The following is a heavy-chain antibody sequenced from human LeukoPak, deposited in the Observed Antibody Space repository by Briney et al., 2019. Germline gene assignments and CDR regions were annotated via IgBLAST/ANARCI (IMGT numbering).Heavy chain of an antibody. CDR1: GGSISGSSYY. D-gene: IGHD3-3*01. V-gene: IGHV4-39*07. J-gene: IGHJ5*02. CDR3: ARDLYDFWSGYYVNWFDP. Sequence: PSETLSLTCTVSGGSISGSSYYWGWIRQPPGKGLEWIGSIYYSGSTNYNPSLKSRVTISVDKSKNQFSLKLSSVTAADTAVYYCARDLYDFWSGYYVNWFDPWGQGTLVTVSS. CDR2: IYYSGST.